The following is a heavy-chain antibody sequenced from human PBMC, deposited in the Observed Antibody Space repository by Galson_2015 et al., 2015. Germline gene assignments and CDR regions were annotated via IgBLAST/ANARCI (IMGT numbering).Heavy chain of an antibody. J-gene: IGHJ4*02. CDR1: GFTFDDYT. V-gene: IGHV3-43*01. CDR2: ISWDGGSS. CDR3: AKDLYYYGSGSPPAH. Sequence: SLRLSCAASGFTFDDYTMHWVRQAPGKGLEWVSLISWDGGSSYYADSVKGRFTISRDNSKNSLYLQMNSLRTEDTALYYCAKDLYYYGSGSPPAHWGQGTLVTVSS. D-gene: IGHD3-10*01.